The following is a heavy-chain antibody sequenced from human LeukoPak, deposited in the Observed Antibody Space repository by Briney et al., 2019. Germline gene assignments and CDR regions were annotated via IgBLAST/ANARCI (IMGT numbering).Heavy chain of an antibody. Sequence: GASVKVSCKVSGYTLTELSMHWVRQAPGKGLEWMGGFDPEDGETIYAQKFQGRVTMTEDTSTDTAYMELSSLRSEDTAVYYCATWGGIYSGYDYIYWGQGTTVTVSS. CDR2: FDPEDGET. CDR1: GYTLTELS. CDR3: ATWGGIYSGYDYIY. D-gene: IGHD5-12*01. J-gene: IGHJ6*02. V-gene: IGHV1-24*01.